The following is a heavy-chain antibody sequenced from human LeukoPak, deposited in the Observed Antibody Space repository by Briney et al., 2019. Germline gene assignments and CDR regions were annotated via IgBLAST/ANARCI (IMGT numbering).Heavy chain of an antibody. D-gene: IGHD4-23*01. V-gene: IGHV3-23*01. CDR1: GFTFSSYA. J-gene: IGHJ3*02. Sequence: GGSLRLSCAASGFTFSSYAMSWVRQAPGKGLEWVSAISGSGGSTYYADSVKGRFTISRDNSKNTLYLQMNSLRAEDTAVYYCAKDVYRDYGGNQVLVAFDIWGQRTMVTVSS. CDR2: ISGSGGST. CDR3: AKDVYRDYGGNQVLVAFDI.